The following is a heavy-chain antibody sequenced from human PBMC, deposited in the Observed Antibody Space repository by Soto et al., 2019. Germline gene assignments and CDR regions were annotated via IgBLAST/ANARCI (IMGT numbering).Heavy chain of an antibody. V-gene: IGHV3-21*01. CDR3: ARGPTYYDFWSGYYHWFDP. CDR2: ISSSSSYI. CDR1: GFTFSSYS. D-gene: IGHD3-3*01. Sequence: GGSLRLSCAASGFTFSSYSMNWVRQAPGKGLEWVSSISSSSSYIYYADSVKGRFTISRDNAKNSLYLQMNSLRAEDTAVYYCARGPTYYDFWSGYYHWFDPWGQGTLVTVSS. J-gene: IGHJ5*02.